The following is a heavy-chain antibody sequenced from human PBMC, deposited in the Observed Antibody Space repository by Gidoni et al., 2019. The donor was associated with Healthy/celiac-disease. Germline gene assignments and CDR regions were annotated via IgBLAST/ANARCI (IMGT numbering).Heavy chain of an antibody. Sequence: EVQLVESGGGLVQPGGSLRLSCSASGFPFSSYAMHWVRQAPGKGLEYVSAISSNGGSTYYADSVKGRFTISRDNSKNTLYLQMSSLRAEDTAVYYCVKGYDILTGYYGQWGDAFDIWGQGTMVTVSS. CDR1: GFPFSSYA. CDR2: ISSNGGST. V-gene: IGHV3-64D*08. J-gene: IGHJ3*02. D-gene: IGHD3-9*01. CDR3: VKGYDILTGYYGQWGDAFDI.